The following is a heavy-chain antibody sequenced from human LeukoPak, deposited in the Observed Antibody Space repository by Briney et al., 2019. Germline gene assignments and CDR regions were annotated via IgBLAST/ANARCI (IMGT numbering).Heavy chain of an antibody. CDR2: ISGSGGST. D-gene: IGHD1-20*01. J-gene: IGHJ4*02. CDR1: AFTFRTYW. CDR3: AKPKDNSLYCFDY. Sequence: TGGSLRLSCAASAFTFRTYWMSWVRQAGGKGLEWVSAISGSGGSTYYADSVKGRFTISRDNSKNTLYLQMSSLRAEDTAVYYCAKPKDNSLYCFDYWGQGTLVTVSS. V-gene: IGHV3-23*01.